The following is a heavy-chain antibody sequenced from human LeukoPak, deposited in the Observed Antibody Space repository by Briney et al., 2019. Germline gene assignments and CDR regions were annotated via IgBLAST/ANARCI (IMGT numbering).Heavy chain of an antibody. J-gene: IGHJ2*01. CDR3: ARDRRFLEWLMTPYWYFDL. CDR2: MYHSGTT. CDR1: GFPISSGYY. D-gene: IGHD3-3*01. Sequence: SETLSLTCTVSGFPISSGYYWGWIRQPPGKGLEWIGSMYHSGTTYHNPSPKSRITMSVDTSKNQFSLKLNSVTAADTAVYYYARDRRFLEWLMTPYWYFDLWGRGTLVAVSS. V-gene: IGHV4-38-2*02.